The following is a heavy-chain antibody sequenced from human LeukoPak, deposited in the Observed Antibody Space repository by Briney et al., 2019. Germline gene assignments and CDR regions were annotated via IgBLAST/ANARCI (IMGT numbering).Heavy chain of an antibody. CDR3: ARSLYAGYSSSWYDAFDI. CDR1: GGSISSSSYY. J-gene: IGHJ3*02. D-gene: IGHD6-13*01. Sequence: SETLSLTCTVSGGSISSSSYYWGWIRQPPGKGLEWIGSIYYSGSTYYNLSLKSRVTISVDTSKNQFSLKLSSVTAADTAVYYCARSLYAGYSSSWYDAFDIWGQGTMVTVSS. CDR2: IYYSGST. V-gene: IGHV4-39*07.